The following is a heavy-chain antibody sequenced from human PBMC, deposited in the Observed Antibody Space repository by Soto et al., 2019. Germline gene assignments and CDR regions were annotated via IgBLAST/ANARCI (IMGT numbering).Heavy chain of an antibody. CDR2: IKPDGSEK. Sequence: EVQLVESGGGLVQPGGSLRLSCAASGFSFSSYWMSWVRQAPGKGLEWVANIKPDGSEKYYVDSVKGRFTISRDNAKNLLYLQMNGLRAEDTSVYYCARDWEFGYWGQGTLVTVSS. V-gene: IGHV3-7*01. D-gene: IGHD3-10*01. CDR3: ARDWEFGY. CDR1: GFSFSSYW. J-gene: IGHJ4*02.